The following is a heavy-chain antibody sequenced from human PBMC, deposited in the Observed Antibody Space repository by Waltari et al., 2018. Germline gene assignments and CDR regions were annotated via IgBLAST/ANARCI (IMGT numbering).Heavy chain of an antibody. CDR2: IKPNGREK. J-gene: IGHJ4*02. CDR3: ARDQGSSWTSGLYLNY. CDR1: GFSFSSYW. Sequence: EVQLVESGGGLVQPGGSLRLSCAASGFSFSSYWMGWVRQAPGRGVEGVANIKPNGREKYYGDSVKGRVTISRDNAKNSLYLQMNSLRVEDTAVYYCARDQGSSWTSGLYLNYWGQGTLVTVSS. V-gene: IGHV3-7*01. D-gene: IGHD6-13*01.